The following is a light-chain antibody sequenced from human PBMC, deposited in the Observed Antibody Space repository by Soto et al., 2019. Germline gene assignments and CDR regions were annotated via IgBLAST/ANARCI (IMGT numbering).Light chain of an antibody. Sequence: DIQVTQSPSSLSASVGDRVTSTCRTSQTINTYLSWYQQQPGKAPKLLIFAASTLHSGVPSRFSGSVSGTDFTLTITSLQPEDFATYYCQQGSSAPFTFGPGTQLEV. CDR1: QTINTY. J-gene: IGKJ2*01. CDR3: QQGSSAPFT. V-gene: IGKV1-39*01. CDR2: AAS.